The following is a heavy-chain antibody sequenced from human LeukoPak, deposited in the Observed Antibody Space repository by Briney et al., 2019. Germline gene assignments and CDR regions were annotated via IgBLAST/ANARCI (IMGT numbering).Heavy chain of an antibody. CDR2: ISASGADT. Sequence: GGSLRLSCAASGFTLSSYATSWVRQAPGRGLEWVSAISASGADTYYADSVKGRFTISRDTSKNTVYLQMNSLRDEDTAVYYCAKQLDSGNYYPTGDDYWGQGTLVTVSS. D-gene: IGHD3-10*01. CDR1: GFTLSSYA. J-gene: IGHJ4*02. CDR3: AKQLDSGNYYPTGDDY. V-gene: IGHV3-23*01.